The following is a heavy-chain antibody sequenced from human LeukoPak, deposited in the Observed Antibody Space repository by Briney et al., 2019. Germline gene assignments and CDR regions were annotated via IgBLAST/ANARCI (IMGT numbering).Heavy chain of an antibody. V-gene: IGHV3-30*18. CDR2: ISYDGSNK. CDR1: GFTFSSYG. J-gene: IGHJ4*02. CDR3: AKDPRDIVVVPAAILQWLVPYYFDY. Sequence: GGSLRLSCAASGFTFSSYGMHWVRQAPGKGLEWVAVISYDGSNKYYADSVKGRFTISRDNSKNTLYLQMNSLRAEDTAVYYWAKDPRDIVVVPAAILQWLVPYYFDYWGQGTLVTVSS. D-gene: IGHD2-2*02.